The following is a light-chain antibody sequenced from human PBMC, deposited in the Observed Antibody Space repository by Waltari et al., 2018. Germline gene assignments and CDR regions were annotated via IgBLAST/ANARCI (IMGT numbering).Light chain of an antibody. CDR1: QDISTY. J-gene: IGKJ4*01. V-gene: IGKV1-9*01. CDR2: VAS. CDR3: QQLSSYPLT. Sequence: DIQLTQSPSSLSASVGDRVVITCRASQDISTYLTWYQQKPGKAPKLLIYVASTLQSGVPSRFSGDGSGTEFTLTIRSVQPEDFATYYCQQLSSYPLTFGGGTKLEIK.